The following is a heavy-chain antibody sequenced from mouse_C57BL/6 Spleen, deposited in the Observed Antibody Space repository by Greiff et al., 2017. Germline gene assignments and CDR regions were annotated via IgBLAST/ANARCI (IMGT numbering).Heavy chain of an antibody. CDR3: ASSIPYYYGSSFAY. CDR1: GYTFTDYY. CDR2: INPYNGGT. D-gene: IGHD1-1*01. Sequence: EVQLQQSGPVLVKPGASVKMSCKASGYTFTDYYMNWVKQSHGKSLEWIGVINPYNGGTSYNQKFKGKATLTVDKSSSTAYMELNSLTSEDSAVYYCASSIPYYYGSSFAYWGQGTLVTVSA. V-gene: IGHV1-19*01. J-gene: IGHJ3*01.